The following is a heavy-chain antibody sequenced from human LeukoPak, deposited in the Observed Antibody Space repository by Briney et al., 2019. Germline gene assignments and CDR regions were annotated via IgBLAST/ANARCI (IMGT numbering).Heavy chain of an antibody. V-gene: IGHV4-59*08. D-gene: IGHD3-22*01. J-gene: IGHJ3*02. CDR2: VYYSGRT. CDR3: ARHMTVTYDAFDI. CDR1: GGSTTGYF. Sequence: PSETLSLTCTVSGGSTTGYFWTWIRQPPGKGLEWIGYVYYSGRTSYNPSLKSRVTISVDTSKDQFSLKLSSVTAADTAVYHCARHMTVTYDAFDIWGQGTMVTVSS.